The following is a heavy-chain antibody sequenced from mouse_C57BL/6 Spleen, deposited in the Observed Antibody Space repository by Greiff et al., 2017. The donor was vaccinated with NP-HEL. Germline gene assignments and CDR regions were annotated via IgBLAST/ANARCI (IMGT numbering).Heavy chain of an antibody. J-gene: IGHJ1*03. CDR3: AKNDDYDEGYWYFDV. D-gene: IGHD2-4*01. CDR2: IWSGGST. Sequence: VMLVESGPGLVQPSQSLSITCTVSGFSLTSYGVHWVRQPPGKGLEWLGVIWSGGSTDYNAAFISRLSISKDNSKSQVFFKMNSLQADDTAIYYCAKNDDYDEGYWYFDVWGTGTTVTVSS. CDR1: GFSLTSYG. V-gene: IGHV2-4*01.